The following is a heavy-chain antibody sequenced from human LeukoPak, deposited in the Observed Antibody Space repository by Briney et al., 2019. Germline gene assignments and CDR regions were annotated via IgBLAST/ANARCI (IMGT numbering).Heavy chain of an antibody. CDR3: ASGSHYYYYMDV. D-gene: IGHD1-26*01. CDR1: GYTFTSYW. J-gene: IGHJ6*03. CDR2: IYPGDSDT. Sequence: GESLKISCNGSGYTFTSYWIAWVRQMPGKGLEWMGLIYPGDSDTRYSPSFQGQVSISADKSTSTAYLQWSSLKASDTAMYYCASGSHYYYYMDVWGKGTTVTVS. V-gene: IGHV5-51*01.